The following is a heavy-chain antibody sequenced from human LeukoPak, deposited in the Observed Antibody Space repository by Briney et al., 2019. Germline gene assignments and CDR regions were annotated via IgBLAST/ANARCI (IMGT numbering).Heavy chain of an antibody. CDR1: GFTFSSYG. V-gene: IGHV3-33*01. CDR2: IWYDGSNK. J-gene: IGHJ4*02. Sequence: GGSLRLSCAASGFTFSSYGMHWVRQAPGKGLEWVAVIWYDGSNKYYADSVKGRFTISRDNSKNTLYLQMSSLRSEDTAVYYCAREGGGLTGSYFDYWGQGTLVTVSS. D-gene: IGHD3-16*01. CDR3: AREGGGLTGSYFDY.